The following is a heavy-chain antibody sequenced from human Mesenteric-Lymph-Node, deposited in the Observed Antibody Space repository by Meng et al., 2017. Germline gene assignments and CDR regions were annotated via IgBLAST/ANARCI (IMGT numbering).Heavy chain of an antibody. CDR1: GGSFSGYY. J-gene: IGHJ3*02. V-gene: IGHV3-7*01. Sequence: ETLSLTCAVYGGSFSGYYWSWIRQAPGKGLECVANIKQDGSEKYYVDSVRGRFTISRDNAKNSLFLQLNNLNSDDTAVYYCARDIQGTASALDIWGQGTMVTVSS. D-gene: IGHD5-18*01. CDR2: IKQDGSEK. CDR3: ARDIQGTASALDI.